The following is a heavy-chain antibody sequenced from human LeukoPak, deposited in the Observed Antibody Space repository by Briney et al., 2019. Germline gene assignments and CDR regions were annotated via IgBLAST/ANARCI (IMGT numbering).Heavy chain of an antibody. J-gene: IGHJ4*02. CDR1: GFSFSSYG. CDR2: IRYDGSNK. D-gene: IGHD2-8*02. CDR3: AKDSGDTTSLYCEDY. V-gene: IGHV3-30*02. Sequence: GGSLRLSCVASGFSFSSYGMHWVRQAPGRGLEWVAFIRYDGSNKYYVDSVKGRFTISKDNSKNTLYLQMNSLRAEDTAVYWCAKDSGDTTSLYCEDYLGQGTLVNGSS.